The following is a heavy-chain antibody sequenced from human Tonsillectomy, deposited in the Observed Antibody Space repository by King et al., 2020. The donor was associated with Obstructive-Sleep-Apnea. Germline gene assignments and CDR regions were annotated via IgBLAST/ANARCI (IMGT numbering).Heavy chain of an antibody. D-gene: IGHD6-6*01. Sequence: QVQLQESGPGLVKPSETLSLTCTVSGGSITRYYWRWLWQPPGKGLWWVWYIYFSGSTNNNPSLKSRVTISVDTSKNQFSLKLNSVTAADTAVYYCASARYYYDGMDVWGQGTTVTVSS. CDR2: IYFSGST. V-gene: IGHV4-59*08. CDR1: GGSITRYY. CDR3: ASARYYYDGMDV. J-gene: IGHJ6*02.